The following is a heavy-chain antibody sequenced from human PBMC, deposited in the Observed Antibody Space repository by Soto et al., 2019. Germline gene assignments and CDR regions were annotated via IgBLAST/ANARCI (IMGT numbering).Heavy chain of an antibody. J-gene: IGHJ6*02. CDR1: GYTFTSYG. V-gene: IGHV1-18*01. D-gene: IGHD6-13*01. CDR2: ISAYNGNT. CDR3: ARDQGAAAGSRDYYYYYGMDV. Sequence: QVPLVQSGAEVKKPGASVKVSCKASGYTFTSYGISWVRQAPGQGLEWMGWISAYNGNTNYAQKLQGRVTMTTDTSTSTAYMELRSLRSDDTAVYYCARDQGAAAGSRDYYYYYGMDVWGQGTTVTVSS.